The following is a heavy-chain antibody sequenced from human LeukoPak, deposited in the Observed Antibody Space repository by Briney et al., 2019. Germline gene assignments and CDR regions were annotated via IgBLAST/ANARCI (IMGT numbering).Heavy chain of an antibody. CDR2: ISSRGSTI. J-gene: IGHJ4*02. CDR3: ARAPGDSSGYH. D-gene: IGHD3-9*01. Sequence: PGGSLRLSCAASGFRLSEYYMSWVRQAPGKGLQWVSYISSRGSTIYYADSVKGRFTTSRDNAKNSLFLQMNSLRAEDTAVYYCARAPGDSSGYHWGQGTLVTVSS. CDR1: GFRLSEYY. V-gene: IGHV3-11*01.